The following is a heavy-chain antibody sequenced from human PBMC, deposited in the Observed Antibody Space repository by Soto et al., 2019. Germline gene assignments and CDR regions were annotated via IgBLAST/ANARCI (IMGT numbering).Heavy chain of an antibody. J-gene: IGHJ2*01. CDR3: AKRGILGAQGMAYFDL. D-gene: IGHD1-26*01. CDR2: RTPDGTEQ. CDR1: GFTFNTYA. V-gene: IGHV3-30*18. Sequence: QVQLMESGGGVVQPGRSLRLSCAASGFTFNTYAMHWVRQAPGKGLEWVAVRTPDGTEQYYADSVKGRFTISRDNSKTTLYLQMNSLGLEDMSIYHCAKRGILGAQGMAYFDLWGRGTLVTVSS.